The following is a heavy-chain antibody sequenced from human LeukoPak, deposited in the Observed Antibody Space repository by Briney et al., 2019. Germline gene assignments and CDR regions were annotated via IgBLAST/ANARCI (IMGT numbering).Heavy chain of an antibody. J-gene: IGHJ6*04. D-gene: IGHD3-10*02. CDR3: AELGITMIGGV. V-gene: IGHV3-7*01. CDR1: GFIFSSYW. Sequence: PGGSLRLSCAASGFIFSSYWMAWVRRAPGKGLEWVANIKEDGSDKNYVDSVKGRFTISRDNAKNSLYLQMNSLRAEDTAVYYCAELGITMIGGVWGKGTTVTISS. CDR2: IKEDGSDK.